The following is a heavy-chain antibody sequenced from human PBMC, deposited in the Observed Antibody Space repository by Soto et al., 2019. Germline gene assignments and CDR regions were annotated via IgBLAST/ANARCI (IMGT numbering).Heavy chain of an antibody. J-gene: IGHJ5*02. CDR3: ARVGPWVPYYYDSSPYTFENWFDP. D-gene: IGHD3-22*01. Sequence: PSETLSLTCAVSGYSISSGYYWGWLRQPPGKGLEWIGSLYHGGSTYYNPSLNSRVTLSIDMTNNHVSLILNSVTAADTAVYYCARVGPWVPYYYDSSPYTFENWFDPWGQGTLVPVSS. CDR2: LYHGGST. V-gene: IGHV4-38-2*01. CDR1: GYSISSGYY.